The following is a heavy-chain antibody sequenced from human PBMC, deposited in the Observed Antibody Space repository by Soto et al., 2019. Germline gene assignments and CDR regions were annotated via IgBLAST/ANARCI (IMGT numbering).Heavy chain of an antibody. CDR2: IFPLTDIP. Sequence: ASVKVSCKASGGTFRNYPINWVRQAPGQGLEWMGSIFPLTDIPDYAQNFQARLTISADKSTSTAYMELSSLTSDDTAMYFCARGPLVVLNYFGSGGQGTLATVSS. CDR1: GGTFRNYP. CDR3: ARGPLVVLNYFGS. V-gene: IGHV1-69*04. J-gene: IGHJ4*02.